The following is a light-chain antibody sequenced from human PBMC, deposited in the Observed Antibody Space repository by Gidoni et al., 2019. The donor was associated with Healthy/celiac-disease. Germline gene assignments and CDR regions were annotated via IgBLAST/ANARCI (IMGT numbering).Light chain of an antibody. Sequence: EIVMTQSPATLSVSPGERATLSCRASQSLSSNLAWYQQKPGQAPRLLIYGASTRATGIPARFSGSGSGTEFTITISSLQSEDFAVYYCQQYNNWPETFGQGTKVEIK. V-gene: IGKV3-15*01. CDR1: QSLSSN. CDR2: GAS. J-gene: IGKJ1*01. CDR3: QQYNNWPET.